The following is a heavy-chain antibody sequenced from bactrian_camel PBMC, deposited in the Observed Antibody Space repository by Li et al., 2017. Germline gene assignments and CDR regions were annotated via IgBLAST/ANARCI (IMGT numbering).Heavy chain of an antibody. D-gene: IGHD4*01. J-gene: IGHJ4*01. CDR1: RYLEPDFF. Sequence: VQLVESGGGSVQAGGSLTLSCTASRYLEPDFFMAWFRQTPGKDRVGVAGIDPDGYPLYADSVKGRFTISRDNAKNTLYLQMNSLKPDDTAMYYCAAERTPHCKAAFQGLGLILAFTIGGQGTQVTVS. V-gene: IGHV3S53*01. CDR3: AAERTPHCKAAFQGLGLILAFTI. CDR2: IDPDGYP.